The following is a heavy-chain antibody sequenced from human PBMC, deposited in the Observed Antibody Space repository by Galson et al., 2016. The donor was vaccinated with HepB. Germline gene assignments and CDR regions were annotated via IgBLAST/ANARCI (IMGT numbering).Heavy chain of an antibody. V-gene: IGHV3-48*02. CDR1: GFTFSTYS. Sequence: SLRPSCAASGFTFSTYSMNWVRRAPGKGLEWVSYISRRGSTVYYADSLKGRFTISRDNAKNSMYLQMNSLRDEDTAVFYCAREGGRGYTYGYFDYWGRGTLVTVSS. CDR2: ISRRGSTV. J-gene: IGHJ4*02. D-gene: IGHD5-18*01. CDR3: AREGGRGYTYGYFDY.